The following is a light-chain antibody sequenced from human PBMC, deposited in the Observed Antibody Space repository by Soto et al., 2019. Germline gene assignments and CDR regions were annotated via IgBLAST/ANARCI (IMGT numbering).Light chain of an antibody. CDR3: QHYNELPLT. J-gene: IGKJ4*01. V-gene: IGKV3-15*01. CDR2: GTS. CDR1: QNIRTN. Sequence: IVMTQSPATLSVSPGDRATLSCRASQNIRTNLAWYQQKPGQTPRPLIYGTSTRATGIPARFSGSGSGTDFTLTISSLQSEDFAVYYCQHYNELPLTFGGGTKVDI.